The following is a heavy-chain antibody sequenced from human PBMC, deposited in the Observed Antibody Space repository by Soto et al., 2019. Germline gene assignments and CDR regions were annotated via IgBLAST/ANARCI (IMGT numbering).Heavy chain of an antibody. CDR3: ARSGRSSGSDY. J-gene: IGHJ4*02. Sequence: GGSLRLSCAASGFTFSSYSMNWVRQAPGKGLEWVPYISSSRSTIYYAASVKGRFTISRDNANNSLYLQRNSLRAEDTAVYYCARSGRSSGSDYWAQGTLVTVSS. CDR2: ISSSRSTI. D-gene: IGHD6-19*01. CDR1: GFTFSSYS. V-gene: IGHV3-48*01.